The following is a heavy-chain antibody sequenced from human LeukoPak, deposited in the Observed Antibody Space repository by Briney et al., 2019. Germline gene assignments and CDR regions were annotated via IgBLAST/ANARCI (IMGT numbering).Heavy chain of an antibody. CDR1: GGSITGYH. J-gene: IGHJ3*01. CDR3: ARRNDFDV. V-gene: IGHV4-4*08. Sequence: SETLSLTCTVSGGSITGYHWSWIRQPPGKGLEWIGYIYSSETTNYKPSLKSRVTISADTSKNQFSLKLTSVTAADTAIYYCARRNDFDVWGQGTTVTVSS. CDR2: IYSSETT.